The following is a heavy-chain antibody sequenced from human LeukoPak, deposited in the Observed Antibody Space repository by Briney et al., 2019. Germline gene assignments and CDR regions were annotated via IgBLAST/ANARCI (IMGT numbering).Heavy chain of an antibody. Sequence: SETLSLTCSVSGFSISSGDSFWSWIRQSAGRGLEWIGYILTSGSTLYNVSLKSRVTISADASRNQFSLKLDSVTAADTAVYFCARDPRGGAGASFDVWGRGRMVTVSS. J-gene: IGHJ3*01. D-gene: IGHD2-21*01. CDR3: ARDPRGGAGASFDV. V-gene: IGHV4-31*03. CDR2: ILTSGST. CDR1: GFSISSGDSF.